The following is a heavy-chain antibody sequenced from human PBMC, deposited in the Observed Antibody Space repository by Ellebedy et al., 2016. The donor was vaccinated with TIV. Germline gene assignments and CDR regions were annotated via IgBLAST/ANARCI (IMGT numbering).Heavy chain of an antibody. CDR3: ARDYTVVTRAFDI. CDR1: GYTFTSYG. D-gene: IGHD4-23*01. J-gene: IGHJ3*02. Sequence: ASVKVSCKASGYTFTSYGISWVRKAPGQGLEWMGWISAYNGNTNYAQKLQGRVTITRDTSASTAYMELSSLTSEDTAVYYCARDYTVVTRAFDIWGQGTMVTVSS. V-gene: IGHV1-18*04. CDR2: ISAYNGNT.